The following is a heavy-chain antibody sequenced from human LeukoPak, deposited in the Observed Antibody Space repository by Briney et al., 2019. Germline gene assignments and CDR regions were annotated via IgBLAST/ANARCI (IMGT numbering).Heavy chain of an antibody. CDR3: ARDLKQWLVPLLDY. J-gene: IGHJ4*02. CDR1: GFTFSSYS. CDR2: ISSSSSYI. D-gene: IGHD6-19*01. V-gene: IGHV3-21*01. Sequence: GGSLRLSCAASGFTFSSYSMNWVRQAPGKGLEWVSSISSSSSYIYYADSVKGRFTISRDNAKNSLYLQMNSLRAEDTAVYYCARDLKQWLVPLLDYWGQGTLVTVSS.